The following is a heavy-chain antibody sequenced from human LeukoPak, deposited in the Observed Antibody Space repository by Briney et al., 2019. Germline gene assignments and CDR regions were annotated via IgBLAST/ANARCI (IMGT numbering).Heavy chain of an antibody. CDR2: IWYDGSNK. V-gene: IGHV3-33*01. CDR1: GFTFSSYG. CDR3: ARDWPVWNRLGYFDY. D-gene: IGHD7-27*01. Sequence: GGSLRLSRAASGFTFSSYGMHWVRQAPGKGLEWVAVIWYDGSNKYYADSVKGRFTISRDNSKNTLYLQMNSLRAEDTAVYYCARDWPVWNRLGYFDYWGQGTLVTVSS. J-gene: IGHJ4*02.